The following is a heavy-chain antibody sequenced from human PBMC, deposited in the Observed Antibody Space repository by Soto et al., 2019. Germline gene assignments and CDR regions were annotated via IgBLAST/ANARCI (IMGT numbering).Heavy chain of an antibody. CDR2: VNHRGET. D-gene: IGHD5-18*01. CDR3: ARGKRMQLWLKSYFDT. J-gene: IGHJ4*02. V-gene: IGHV4-34*01. CDR1: GGSFTGYF. Sequence: ASETLSLTCAVYGGSFTGYFWSWIRQSPGKGLEWIGEVNHRGETNYSPSLKSRLTISGDTSKNHISLKLRSVTAADTAVYYCARGKRMQLWLKSYFDTWGQGTPVTVS.